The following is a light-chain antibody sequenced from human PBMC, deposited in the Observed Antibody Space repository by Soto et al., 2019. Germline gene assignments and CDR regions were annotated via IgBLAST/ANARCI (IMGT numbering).Light chain of an antibody. V-gene: IGKV3-20*01. CDR3: QQYESAPLT. J-gene: IGKJ4*01. Sequence: EIVLTQSPGTLSLSPGERATLSCRASQSVSSNYLVWFQQKPGQAPRLHIYAASSRDTGIPDRFSGSASGTDFTLTISRLEPEDFAVYYCQQYESAPLTFGGGTKVEIK. CDR2: AAS. CDR1: QSVSSNY.